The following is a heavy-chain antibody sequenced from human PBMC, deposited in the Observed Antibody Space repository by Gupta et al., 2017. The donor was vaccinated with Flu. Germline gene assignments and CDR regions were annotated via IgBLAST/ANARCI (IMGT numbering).Heavy chain of an antibody. Sequence: QLQLQESGPGLVKPSETLSLTCTVSGGSISSRSHYWGWIRQPPEKGLEWIGSIYYSGGTYDNPSLKSRVAVSVDTSKNQFSLNLRSVTAADTAVYYCARLLYDRSGYYYFDYWGQGTLVTVSS. V-gene: IGHV4-39*01. CDR3: ARLLYDRSGYYYFDY. D-gene: IGHD3-22*01. J-gene: IGHJ4*02. CDR2: IYYSGGT. CDR1: GGSISSRSHY.